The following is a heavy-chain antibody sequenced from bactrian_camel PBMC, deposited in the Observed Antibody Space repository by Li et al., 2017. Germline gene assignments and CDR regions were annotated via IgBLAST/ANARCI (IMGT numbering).Heavy chain of an antibody. J-gene: IGHJ6*01. V-gene: IGHV3S1*01. CDR3: AADQWGGNACVTRRDGDFNY. CDR1: GYTYSNYC. Sequence: HVQLVESGGGLVQPGGSLRLSCAASGYTYSNYCMGWFRQAPGKEREGVAAIYTGGGSSYYAHSVKDRFTISQDRDKNTVSLQMNSLKPEDTAVYYCAADQWGGNACVTRRDGDFNYWSQGTQVTVS. D-gene: IGHD2*01. CDR2: IYTGGGSS.